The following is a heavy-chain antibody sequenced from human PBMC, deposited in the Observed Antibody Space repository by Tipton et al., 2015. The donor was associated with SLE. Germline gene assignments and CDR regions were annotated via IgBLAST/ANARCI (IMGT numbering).Heavy chain of an antibody. J-gene: IGHJ3*02. D-gene: IGHD5-24*01. CDR2: TYSSGRT. CDR3: ARGEMDVFDM. Sequence: TLSLTCTVSGGSISSFSYYWGWIRQPPGKGLEWIGSTYSSGRTYYNPSLKGRVTISLDMSTNQFSLRLDSATAADTAVYYCARGEMDVFDMWGQGTVVSVSS. V-gene: IGHV4-39*07. CDR1: GGSISSFSYY.